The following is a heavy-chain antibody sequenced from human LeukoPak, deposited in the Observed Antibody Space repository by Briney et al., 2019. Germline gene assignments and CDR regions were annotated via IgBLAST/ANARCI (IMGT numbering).Heavy chain of an antibody. CDR3: AKGQETESRLDS. CDR2: IKQDGSEK. V-gene: IGHV3-7*03. CDR1: GFTFSSYW. J-gene: IGHJ4*02. Sequence: PGGSLRLSCAASGFTFSSYWMSWVRQAPGKGLEWVANIKQDGSEKYYVDSVKGRFTISSDKSKNILFLQMNSLRAEGTALYYCAKGQETESRLDSWGQGTLVTVSS. D-gene: IGHD1-1*01.